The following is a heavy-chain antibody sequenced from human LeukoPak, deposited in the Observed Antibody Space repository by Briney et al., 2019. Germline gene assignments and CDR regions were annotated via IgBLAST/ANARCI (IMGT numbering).Heavy chain of an antibody. D-gene: IGHD6-13*01. J-gene: IGHJ4*02. CDR3: AKDGFSSSWYYFDY. CDR1: GFTFSSYS. V-gene: IGHV3-21*04. CDR2: ITSGSTYI. Sequence: GGSLRLSCAASGFTFSSYSMNWVRQAPGKGPEWVSSITSGSTYIYYADSVKGRFTISRDNSKNTLYLQMNSLRAEDTAVYYCAKDGFSSSWYYFDYWGQGTLVTVSS.